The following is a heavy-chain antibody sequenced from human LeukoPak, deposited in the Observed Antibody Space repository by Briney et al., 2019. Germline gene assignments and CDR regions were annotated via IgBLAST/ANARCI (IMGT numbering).Heavy chain of an antibody. CDR1: GFTVSSNY. CDR3: ARGVVVIDDAFDI. Sequence: PGGSLRLSCAASGFTVSSNYMSWVRQAPGEGLEWVSVIYSGGSTYYADSVKGRFTISRDNSKNTLYLQMNSLRAEDTAVYYCARGVVVIDDAFDIWGQGTMVTVSS. J-gene: IGHJ3*02. CDR2: IYSGGST. V-gene: IGHV3-53*01. D-gene: IGHD3-22*01.